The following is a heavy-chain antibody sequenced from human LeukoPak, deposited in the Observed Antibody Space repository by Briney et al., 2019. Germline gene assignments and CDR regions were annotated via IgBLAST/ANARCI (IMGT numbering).Heavy chain of an antibody. J-gene: IGHJ4*02. CDR3: ARDRDDYALH. Sequence: SETLSLTCTVSGVSISSYLWSWIRQPPGKGLEWIGRVDYSGGTRYSPSLKSRITISADTSMNQFSLKLNSMTAADTAVYYCARDRDDYALHWGQGTLVTVSS. V-gene: IGHV4-59*12. D-gene: IGHD4-17*01. CDR2: VDYSGGT. CDR1: GVSISSYL.